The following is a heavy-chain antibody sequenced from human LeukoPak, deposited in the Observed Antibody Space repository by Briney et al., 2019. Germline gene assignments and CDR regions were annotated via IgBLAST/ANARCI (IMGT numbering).Heavy chain of an antibody. CDR3: ARVVPLYSSGGTFDP. Sequence: SETLSLTCTVSGGSISSSSYYWGWIRQPPGKGVEWIGSIYYSGSTYYNPSLKSRVTISVDTSKNQFSLKLSSVPAADTAVYYCARVVPLYSSGGTFDPWGQGTLVTVSS. CDR2: IYYSGST. CDR1: GGSISSSSYY. J-gene: IGHJ5*02. V-gene: IGHV4-39*07. D-gene: IGHD6-19*01.